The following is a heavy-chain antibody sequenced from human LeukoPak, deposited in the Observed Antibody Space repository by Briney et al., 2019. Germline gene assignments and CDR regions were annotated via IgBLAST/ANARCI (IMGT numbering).Heavy chain of an antibody. D-gene: IGHD2-15*01. CDR1: GGSISSYY. CDR3: ARDYCSGGSCYGMDV. J-gene: IGHJ6*04. CDR2: IYTSGST. V-gene: IGHV4-4*07. Sequence: SETLSLTCTVSGGSISSYYWSWIRQPAGKGLEWIGRIYTSGSTTYNPSLKSRVTMSVDTSKNQFSLKLSSVTAADTAVYYCARDYCSGGSCYGMDVWGKGTTVTISS.